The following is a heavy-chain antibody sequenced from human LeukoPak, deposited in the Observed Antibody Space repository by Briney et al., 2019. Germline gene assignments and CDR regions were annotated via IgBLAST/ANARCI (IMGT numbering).Heavy chain of an antibody. V-gene: IGHV3-21*01. Sequence: PGGSLRLSCAASGSTFNNFAMSWVRQAPGKGLEWVSAISGSSSYIYYADSVKGRFTISRDNAKNSLYLQMNSLRAEDTAVYYCARNGYNWNAGGLYYFDYWGQGTLVTVSS. D-gene: IGHD1-1*01. CDR1: GSTFNNFA. CDR3: ARNGYNWNAGGLYYFDY. J-gene: IGHJ4*02. CDR2: ISGSSSYI.